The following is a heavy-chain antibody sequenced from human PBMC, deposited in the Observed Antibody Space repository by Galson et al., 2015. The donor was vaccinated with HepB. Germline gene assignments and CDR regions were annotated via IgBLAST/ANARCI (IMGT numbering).Heavy chain of an antibody. CDR2: IYSGGST. J-gene: IGHJ4*02. D-gene: IGHD6-19*01. CDR1: GFTVSSNY. V-gene: IGHV3-66*01. Sequence: SLRLSCAASGFTVSSNYMSWVRQAPGKGLEWVSVIYSGGSTYYADSVKGRFTISRDNSKNTLYLQMNSLRAEDTAVYYCATSGWYVRGISYWGQGTLVTVSS. CDR3: ATSGWYVRGISY.